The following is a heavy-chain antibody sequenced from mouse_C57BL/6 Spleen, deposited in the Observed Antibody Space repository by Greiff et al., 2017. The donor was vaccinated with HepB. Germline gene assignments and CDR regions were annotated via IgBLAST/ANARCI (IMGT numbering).Heavy chain of an antibody. CDR3: TRSGGLGAY. V-gene: IGHV1-15*01. J-gene: IGHJ3*01. Sequence: QVHVKQSGAELVRPGASVTLSCKASGYTFTDYEMHWVKQTPVHGLEWIGAIDPETGGTAYNQKFKGKAILTADKSSSTAYMELRSLTSEDSAVYYCTRSGGLGAYWGQGTLVTVSA. CDR1: GYTFTDYE. CDR2: IDPETGGT. D-gene: IGHD2-4*01.